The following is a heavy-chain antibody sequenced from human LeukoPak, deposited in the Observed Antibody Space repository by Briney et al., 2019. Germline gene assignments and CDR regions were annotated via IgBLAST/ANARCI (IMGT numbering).Heavy chain of an antibody. Sequence: SETLSLTCAVYGGSFSGYYWSWIRQPPGKGLEWIGEIYHSGSTNYNPSLKSRVTISVDTSKNQFSMKLSSVTAADTAVYYCESLVRTSGFLAWFDPWGQGTMVTVSS. CDR3: ESLVRTSGFLAWFDP. CDR1: GGSFSGYY. J-gene: IGHJ5*02. V-gene: IGHV4-34*01. D-gene: IGHD3-22*01. CDR2: IYHSGST.